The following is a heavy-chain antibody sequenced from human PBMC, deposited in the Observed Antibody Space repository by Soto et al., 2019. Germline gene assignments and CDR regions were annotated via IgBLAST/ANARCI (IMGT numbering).Heavy chain of an antibody. D-gene: IGHD4-17*01. CDR3: ASETTVTDAFDI. V-gene: IGHV4-59*01. CDR1: GGSISNYY. CDR2: IYYSGST. Sequence: QVQLQESGPGLVKPSETLSLTCTVSGGSISNYYWSWIRQPPGKGLEWIGYIYYSGSTNYNPSLKSRVXXXVXXSKHQFSLKLSSVTAADTAVYYCASETTVTDAFDIWGQGTMVTVSS. J-gene: IGHJ3*02.